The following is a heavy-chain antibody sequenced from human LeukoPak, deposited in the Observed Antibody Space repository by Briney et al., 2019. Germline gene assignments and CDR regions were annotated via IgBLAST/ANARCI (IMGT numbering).Heavy chain of an antibody. CDR1: GYTFTGYY. Sequence: ASVKVSCKASGYTFTGYYMHWVRQAPGQGLEWMGWINPNSGGTNYAQKFQGRVTMTRDTSISTAYMELSRLRSDDTAVYYCARDFRIAAASTPDYWGQGTLVTVSS. V-gene: IGHV1-2*02. CDR2: INPNSGGT. D-gene: IGHD6-13*01. CDR3: ARDFRIAAASTPDY. J-gene: IGHJ4*02.